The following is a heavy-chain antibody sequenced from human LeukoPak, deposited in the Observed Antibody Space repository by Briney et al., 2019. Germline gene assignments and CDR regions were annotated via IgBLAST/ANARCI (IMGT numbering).Heavy chain of an antibody. CDR2: INSDGSST. Sequence: PGGSLRLSCAASGFTFSSYWMHWVRQAPGKGLVWVSRINSDGSSTSYADSVKGRFTISRDNAKNTPYLQMNSLRAEDTAVYYCARSSYSNGEANDYWGQGTLVTVSS. J-gene: IGHJ4*02. V-gene: IGHV3-74*01. CDR1: GFTFSSYW. D-gene: IGHD4-11*01. CDR3: ARSSYSNGEANDY.